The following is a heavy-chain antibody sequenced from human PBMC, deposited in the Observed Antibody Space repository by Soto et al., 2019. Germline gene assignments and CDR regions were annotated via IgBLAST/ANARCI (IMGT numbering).Heavy chain of an antibody. D-gene: IGHD1-26*01. Sequence: QVQLVESGGGLVKPGGSLRLSCAASGFTFSDYYMSWIRQAPGKGLEWVSYISSSSSYTNYADSVKGRFTISRDNAKNSLYLQMNILRAEDTAVYYCARGWELLPFDYWGQGTLVTVSS. CDR3: ARGWELLPFDY. CDR2: ISSSSSYT. J-gene: IGHJ4*02. V-gene: IGHV3-11*06. CDR1: GFTFSDYY.